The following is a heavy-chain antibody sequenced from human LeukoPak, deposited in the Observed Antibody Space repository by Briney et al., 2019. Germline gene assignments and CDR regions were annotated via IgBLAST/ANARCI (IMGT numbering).Heavy chain of an antibody. D-gene: IGHD4-23*01. J-gene: IGHJ6*03. CDR1: GFTFSSYS. CDR3: ASKVVTEPHGYYYYMDV. Sequence: PGGSLRLSCAASGFTFSSYSMNWVRQAPGKGLEWVSSISSSSSYIYYADSVKGRFTISRDNAKNSLYLQMNSLRAEDTAVYYCASKVVTEPHGYYYYMDVWGKGTTVTVSS. CDR2: ISSSSSYI. V-gene: IGHV3-21*01.